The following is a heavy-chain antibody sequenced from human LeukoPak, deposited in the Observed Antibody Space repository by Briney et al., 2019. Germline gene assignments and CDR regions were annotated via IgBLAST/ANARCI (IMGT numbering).Heavy chain of an antibody. CDR3: VGGVAGSFYFDY. V-gene: IGHV3-7*05. D-gene: IGHD6-19*01. J-gene: IGHJ4*02. CDR2: IEQDGGEK. Sequence: GGSLRLSCAASGFTFSSYWMSWVRQAPGKGLEWVADIEQDGGEKYYVDSVKGRFTISRDNAKNSLYLQMNSLRAEDTAVYYCVGGVAGSFYFDYWGQGTPVTVSS. CDR1: GFTFSSYW.